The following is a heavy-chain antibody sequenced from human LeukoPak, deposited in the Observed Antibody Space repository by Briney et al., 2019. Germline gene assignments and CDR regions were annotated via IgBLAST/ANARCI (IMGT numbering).Heavy chain of an antibody. D-gene: IGHD3-3*01. CDR3: ARDFGEYNWFDP. CDR2: IYYSGST. Sequence: SETLSLTCTVSGGSISSSSYYWGWIRQPPGKGLEWIGSIYYSGSTYYNPSLKSRVTISVDTSKIQFSLKLSSVTAADTAVYYCARDFGEYNWFDPWGQGTLVTVSS. J-gene: IGHJ5*02. V-gene: IGHV4-39*07. CDR1: GGSISSSSYY.